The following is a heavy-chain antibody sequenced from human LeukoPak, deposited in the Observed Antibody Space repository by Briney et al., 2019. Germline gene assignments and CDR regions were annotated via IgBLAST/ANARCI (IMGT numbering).Heavy chain of an antibody. V-gene: IGHV1-69*13. CDR3: AREGIAAAYWFDP. CDR2: IIPIFGTA. Sequence: ASVKVSCKASGGTFSSYAISWVRQAPGQGLEWMGGIIPIFGTANYAQKFQGRVTITADESTSTAYMELSSLRSEDTAVYYCAREGIAAAYWFDPWGQGTLVTVSS. D-gene: IGHD6-13*01. J-gene: IGHJ5*02. CDR1: GGTFSSYA.